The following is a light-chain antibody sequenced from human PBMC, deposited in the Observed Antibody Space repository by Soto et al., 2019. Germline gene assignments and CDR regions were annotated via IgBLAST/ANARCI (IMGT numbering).Light chain of an antibody. J-gene: IGKJ2*01. CDR1: QSVSNN. CDR3: QQYNNWPSPMYT. V-gene: IGKV3-15*01. CDR2: GAS. Sequence: EIVMTQSPATLSVSPGERATLSCRASQSVSNNLAWYQQKPGQAPRLLIYGASTRATGIPARFSGSGSGTEFTLTISSLQSEDFAVYYCQQYNNWPSPMYTFGLGTKLEIK.